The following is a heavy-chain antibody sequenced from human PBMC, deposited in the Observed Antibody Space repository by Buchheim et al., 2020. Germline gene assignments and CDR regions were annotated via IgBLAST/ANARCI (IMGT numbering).Heavy chain of an antibody. CDR2: INHSGST. CDR3: AIGRVLYGDYWY. D-gene: IGHD4-17*01. Sequence: QVQLQQWGAGLLKPSETLSLTCAVYGGSFSGYYWSWIRQPPGQGLEWIGEINHSGSTNYNPSLKSRVTISVDTSKNQFSLKLSSVTAADTAVYYCAIGRVLYGDYWYWGQGTL. V-gene: IGHV4-34*01. J-gene: IGHJ4*02. CDR1: GGSFSGYY.